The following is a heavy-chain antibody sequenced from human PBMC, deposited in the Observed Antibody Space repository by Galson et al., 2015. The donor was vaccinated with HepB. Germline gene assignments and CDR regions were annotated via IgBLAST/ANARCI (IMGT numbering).Heavy chain of an antibody. V-gene: IGHV3-48*02. J-gene: IGHJ6*02. Sequence: SLRLSCAASGFTFSSYSMNWVRQAPGKGLEWVSYISSSSSTIYYADSVKGRFTISRDNAKNSLYLQMNSLRDEDTAVYYCARDWGDFWSGYYWWYYYGMDVWGQGTTVTVSS. CDR1: GFTFSSYS. D-gene: IGHD3-3*01. CDR3: ARDWGDFWSGYYWWYYYGMDV. CDR2: ISSSSSTI.